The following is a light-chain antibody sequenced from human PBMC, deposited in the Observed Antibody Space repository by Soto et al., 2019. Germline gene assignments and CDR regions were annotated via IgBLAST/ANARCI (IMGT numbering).Light chain of an antibody. V-gene: IGKV3-20*01. CDR1: QSVSSSY. CDR3: QHYGSPPSIT. Sequence: EIVLTQCPGTLSLSPGERDTISCRASQSVSSSYLAWYQQKPGQAPRLLIYGASSRATGIPDRFSGSGSGTDFTLAISRLEPEDFAVYYCQHYGSPPSITFGQGTRLEIK. J-gene: IGKJ5*01. CDR2: GAS.